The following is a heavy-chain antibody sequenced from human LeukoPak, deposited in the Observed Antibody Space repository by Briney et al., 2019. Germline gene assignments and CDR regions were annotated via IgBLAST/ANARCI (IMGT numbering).Heavy chain of an antibody. CDR1: GFTSSSYE. J-gene: IGHJ4*02. D-gene: IGHD5-18*01. CDR2: ISSSGSTI. Sequence: PGGSLRLSCAASGFTSSSYEMHWVRQAPGKGLEWISYISSSGSTIYYADSVEGRFTISRDNGKNSLYLQMNSLRAEDTAVYYCARVHYNTAMVDIDYWGQGTLVTVSS. V-gene: IGHV3-48*03. CDR3: ARVHYNTAMVDIDY.